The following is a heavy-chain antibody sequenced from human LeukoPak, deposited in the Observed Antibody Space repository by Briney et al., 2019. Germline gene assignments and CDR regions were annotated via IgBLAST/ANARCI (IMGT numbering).Heavy chain of an antibody. D-gene: IGHD2-15*01. CDR1: GFTFSSYA. CDR2: ISGSGGST. Sequence: GGSLRLSCAASGFTFSSYAMSWVRQAPGKGLEWVSAISGSGGSTYYADSVEGRFTISRDNSKNTLYLQMNSLRAEDTAVYYCAIIVVVVAATDDYWGQGTLVTVSS. J-gene: IGHJ4*02. V-gene: IGHV3-23*01. CDR3: AIIVVVVAATDDY.